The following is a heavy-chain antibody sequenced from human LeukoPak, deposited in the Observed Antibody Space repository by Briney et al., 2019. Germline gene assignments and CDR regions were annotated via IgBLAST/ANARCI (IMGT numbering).Heavy chain of an antibody. CDR1: GGSISSYY. CDR2: ISTSGST. D-gene: IGHD3-22*01. J-gene: IGHJ4*02. V-gene: IGHV4-4*07. Sequence: SETLSLTCTVSGGSISSYYWSWIRQPAGKGLESIGHISTSGSTNYNPSLKSRVAMSVDTSKNQFSLKLSSVTAADTAVYYCARVRYSDSSVLTRKRSYYFDYWGQGTLVTVSS. CDR3: ARVRYSDSSVLTRKRSYYFDY.